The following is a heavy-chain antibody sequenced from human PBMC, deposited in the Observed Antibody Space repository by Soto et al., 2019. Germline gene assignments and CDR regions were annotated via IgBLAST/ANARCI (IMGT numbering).Heavy chain of an antibody. D-gene: IGHD3-9*01. J-gene: IGHJ4*02. CDR3: STGYYDITRPFDY. CDR1: GFSFASVY. V-gene: IGHV3-15*07. CDR2: ISTQPAGGTA. Sequence: EVQLVESGGGLVKPGGSLRLSCAASGFSFASVYMNWVRQAPGQGLEWVGRISTQPAGGTADYAAFVKGSFTISRDDSTHTLYLQLTSLKTEDTAVYYWSTGYYDITRPFDYWGQGTLVSVTS.